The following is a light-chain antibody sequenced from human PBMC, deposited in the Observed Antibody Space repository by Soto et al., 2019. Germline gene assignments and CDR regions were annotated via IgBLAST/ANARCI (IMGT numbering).Light chain of an antibody. V-gene: IGKV1-8*01. Sequence: AIRMTQSPSSFSASTGDRVTITCRACQGISSYLAWYQQKPGKAPKLLIYAASTLQSGVPSRFSGSGSGTDFTLTISWLQSEDFATYYCQQYYSYPFTFGPGTKVDIK. CDR3: QQYYSYPFT. CDR1: QGISSY. J-gene: IGKJ3*01. CDR2: AAS.